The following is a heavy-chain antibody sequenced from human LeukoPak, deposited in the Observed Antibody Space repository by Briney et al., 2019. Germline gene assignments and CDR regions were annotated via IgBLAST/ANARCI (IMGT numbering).Heavy chain of an antibody. CDR3: AKGPHKSAAGTVGY. D-gene: IGHD6-13*01. Sequence: RPGRSLRLSCAASGFTFSSYGMHWVRQAPGKGLEWVAFIRYDGSNKYYADSVKGRFTIPRDNSKNTLYLQMNSLRAEDTAVYYCAKGPHKSAAGTVGYWGQGTLVTVSS. J-gene: IGHJ4*02. CDR2: IRYDGSNK. CDR1: GFTFSSYG. V-gene: IGHV3-30*02.